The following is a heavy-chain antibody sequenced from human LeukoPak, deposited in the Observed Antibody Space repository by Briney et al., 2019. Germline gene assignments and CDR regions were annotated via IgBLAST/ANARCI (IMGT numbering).Heavy chain of an antibody. CDR1: GGSISSGSYY. V-gene: IGHV4-61*02. CDR3: ARVSTKSHALRYFEYYYYMDV. D-gene: IGHD3-9*01. Sequence: SETLSLTCTVSGGSISSGSYYWSWIRQPAGKGLEWIGRIYTSGSTNYNPSLKSRVTISVDTSKNQFSLKLSSVTAADTAVYYCARVSTKSHALRYFEYYYYMDVWGKGTTVTISS. CDR2: IYTSGST. J-gene: IGHJ6*03.